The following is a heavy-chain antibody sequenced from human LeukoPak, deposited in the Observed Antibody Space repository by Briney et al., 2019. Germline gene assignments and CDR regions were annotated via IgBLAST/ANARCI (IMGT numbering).Heavy chain of an antibody. D-gene: IGHD3-10*01. CDR1: GYTFTSYG. J-gene: IGHJ4*02. CDR2: ISAYNGNT. Sequence: ASVKVSCKASGYTFTSYGISWVRQAPGQGLEWMGWISAYNGNTNYAQKLQGRVTMTTDTSTSTAYMELRSLRSDDTAVYYCARDAITYYYGSGSYDPFHFDYWGQGTLVAVSS. CDR3: ARDAITYYYGSGSYDPFHFDY. V-gene: IGHV1-18*01.